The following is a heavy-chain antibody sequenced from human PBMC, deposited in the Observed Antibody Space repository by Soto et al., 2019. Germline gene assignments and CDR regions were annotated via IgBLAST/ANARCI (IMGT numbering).Heavy chain of an antibody. Sequence: ASVKVSCKASGYTFTSYAMHWVRQAPEQRLEWMGWINAGNGNTKYSQKFQGRVTITRDTSASTAYMELSSLRSEDTAVYYCARDHRDDSSGYYYPIVYYYGMDVWGQGTTVTVSS. CDR2: INAGNGNT. J-gene: IGHJ6*02. CDR1: GYTFTSYA. V-gene: IGHV1-3*01. D-gene: IGHD3-22*01. CDR3: ARDHRDDSSGYYYPIVYYYGMDV.